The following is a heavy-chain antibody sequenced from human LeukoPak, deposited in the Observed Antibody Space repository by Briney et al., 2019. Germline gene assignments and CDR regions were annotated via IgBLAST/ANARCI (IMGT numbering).Heavy chain of an antibody. CDR2: ICYSGST. V-gene: IGHV4-39*01. J-gene: IGHJ5*02. CDR3: ARHGNYYDTSQSDP. CDR1: GGSISSSSYY. Sequence: SETLSLTCTVSGGSISSSSYYWGWIRQPPGKGLEWIGSICYSGSTYYNPSLKSRVTISVDTSKNQFSLKLSSVTAADTAVYYCARHGNYYDTSQSDPWGQGTLVTVSS. D-gene: IGHD3-22*01.